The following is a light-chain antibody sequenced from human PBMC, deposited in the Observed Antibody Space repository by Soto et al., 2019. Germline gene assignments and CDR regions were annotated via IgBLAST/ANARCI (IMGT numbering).Light chain of an antibody. CDR2: AAS. CDR1: HTISSSY. J-gene: IGKJ1*01. CDR3: QQYASSPRT. Sequence: EIVLTQSPGTLSLSPGERATLSCRASHTISSSYLAWYQQKPGQAPRLLIYAASSRATGIPDRFSGSGSGTDFTLTISRLEPADFAVYYCQQYASSPRTFGQGTKVDIK. V-gene: IGKV3-20*01.